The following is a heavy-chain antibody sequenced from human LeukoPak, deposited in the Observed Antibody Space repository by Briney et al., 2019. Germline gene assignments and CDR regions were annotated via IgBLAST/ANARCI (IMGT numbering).Heavy chain of an antibody. V-gene: IGHV3-30*02. Sequence: GSLILSCPASGFTFSGSGMHWVRQAPGKGLEWVTFIRYDGSNKYYTDSVKGRFTISRDNSKNTLYLQMDSLRAEHTAVYYCARDYDFWSGYYSPTRGYFGYWGQGTLVTVSS. CDR1: GFTFSGSG. CDR3: ARDYDFWSGYYSPTRGYFGY. D-gene: IGHD3-3*01. CDR2: IRYDGSNK. J-gene: IGHJ4*02.